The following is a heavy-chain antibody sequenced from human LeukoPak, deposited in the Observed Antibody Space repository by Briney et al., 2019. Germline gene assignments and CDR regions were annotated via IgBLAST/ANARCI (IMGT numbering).Heavy chain of an antibody. Sequence: GSLRLSCAASGFTLSNYWMSWVRQAPGKGLEWIGSIYHSGSTYYNPSLKSRVTISVDTSKNQFSLTLSSVTAADTAVYYCARVARCTSCFDVDYWGQGTLVTVSS. CDR1: GFTLSNYW. CDR3: ARVARCTSCFDVDY. V-gene: IGHV4-4*02. CDR2: IYHSGST. J-gene: IGHJ4*02. D-gene: IGHD2-2*01.